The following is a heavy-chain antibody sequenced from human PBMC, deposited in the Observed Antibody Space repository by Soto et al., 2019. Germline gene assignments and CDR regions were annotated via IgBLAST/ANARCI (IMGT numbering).Heavy chain of an antibody. CDR3: ATDLPLLWFGELSRSMFFDY. J-gene: IGHJ4*02. Sequence: GASVKVSCKVSGYTLTELSMHWVRQAPGKGLEWMGGFDPEDGETIYAQKFQGRVTMTEDTSTDTAYMELSSLRSEDTAVYYCATDLPLLWFGELSRSMFFDYWGQGTLVTVSS. CDR2: FDPEDGET. CDR1: GYTLTELS. D-gene: IGHD3-10*01. V-gene: IGHV1-24*01.